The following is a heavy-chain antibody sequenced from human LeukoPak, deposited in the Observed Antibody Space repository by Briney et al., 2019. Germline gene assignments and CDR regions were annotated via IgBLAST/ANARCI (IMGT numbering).Heavy chain of an antibody. CDR3: ARDQYYYDSSGYYADY. D-gene: IGHD3-22*01. Sequence: GGSLRLSCAASGFTFSSYAMHGVRQAPGKGLEWVAVISYDGSNKYYADSVKGRFTISRDNSKNTLYLQMNSLRAEDTAVYYCARDQYYYDSSGYYADYWGQGTLVTVSS. J-gene: IGHJ4*02. CDR2: ISYDGSNK. CDR1: GFTFSSYA. V-gene: IGHV3-30-3*01.